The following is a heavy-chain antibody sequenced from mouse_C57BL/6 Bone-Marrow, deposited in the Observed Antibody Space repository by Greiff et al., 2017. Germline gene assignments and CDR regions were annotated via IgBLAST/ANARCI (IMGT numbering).Heavy chain of an antibody. V-gene: IGHV2-5*01. CDR1: GFSLTSYG. Sequence: VKLQESGPGLVQPSQSLSITCTVSGFSLTSYGVHWVRQSPGKGLEWLGVIWRGGSTDYNAAFMSRLSITKDNSKSQVFFKMNSLQADDTAIYYCAKRGYDYGASYWYFDVWGTGTTVTVSS. D-gene: IGHD2-4*01. CDR2: IWRGGST. J-gene: IGHJ1*03. CDR3: AKRGYDYGASYWYFDV.